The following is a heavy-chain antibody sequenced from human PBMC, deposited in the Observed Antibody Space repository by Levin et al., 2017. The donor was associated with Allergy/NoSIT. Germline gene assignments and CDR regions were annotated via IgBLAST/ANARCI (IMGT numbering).Heavy chain of an antibody. Sequence: KPGGSLRLSCAASGFTFSDYSMNWVRLAPGKGLEWVASISPGSTYIYYADSVKGRFTISRDSAKNSLYLQMNSLGAEDTAVYYCAKERVAGSSPEDWGQGTLVTVSS. J-gene: IGHJ4*02. CDR3: AKERVAGSSPED. CDR1: GFTFSDYS. CDR2: ISPGSTYI. V-gene: IGHV3-21*01. D-gene: IGHD6-19*01.